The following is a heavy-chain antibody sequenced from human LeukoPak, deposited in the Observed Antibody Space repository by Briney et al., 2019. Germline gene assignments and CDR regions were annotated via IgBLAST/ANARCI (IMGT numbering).Heavy chain of an antibody. CDR2: ISGSGGST. J-gene: IGHJ4*02. CDR1: GFTFSSYA. D-gene: IGHD5-24*01. CDR3: ARDKKQDGYNLLDY. V-gene: IGHV3-23*01. Sequence: GGSLRLSCAASGFTFSSYAMSWVRQAPGKGLEWVSAISGSGGSTYYADSVKGRFTISRDNSKNTLYLQMGSLRAEDMAVYYCARDKKQDGYNLLDYWGQGTLVTVSS.